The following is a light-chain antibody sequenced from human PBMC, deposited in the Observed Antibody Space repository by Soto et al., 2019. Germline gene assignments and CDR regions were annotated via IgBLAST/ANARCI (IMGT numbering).Light chain of an antibody. J-gene: IGKJ4*01. V-gene: IGKV3-15*01. CDR1: QSVSSN. CDR2: VAS. Sequence: EIVMTQSPATLSVSPGERATLSCRASQSVSSNFAWYQQKPGQTPRLLMYVASTRATGIPARFSGRGSGTEFTLTISSLQSEDFAVYYCQQYNNWPLTFGGGTKVEIK. CDR3: QQYNNWPLT.